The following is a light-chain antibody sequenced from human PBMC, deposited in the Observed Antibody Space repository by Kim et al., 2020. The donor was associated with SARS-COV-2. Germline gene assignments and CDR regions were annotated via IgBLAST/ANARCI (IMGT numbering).Light chain of an antibody. CDR2: YDS. Sequence: SYELTQPPSVSVAPGETARITCGGNKIGSTSVHWYQQKPGQSPVLVISYDSNRPAGIPARYSGSNSGNTATLTISRAQARDEGDYYCQAWDSSSDDVLFG. CDR1: KIGSTS. J-gene: IGLJ2*01. V-gene: IGLV3-21*01. CDR3: QAWDSSSDDVL.